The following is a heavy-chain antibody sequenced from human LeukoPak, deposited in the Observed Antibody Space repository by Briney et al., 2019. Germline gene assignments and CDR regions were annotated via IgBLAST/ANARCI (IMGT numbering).Heavy chain of an antibody. Sequence: SETLSLTCTVSGGSFSSYYWSWIRQPPGKGLEWIGYIYYSGSTNHNPSLKSRVTISVDTSKNQFSLKLSSVTAADTAVYYCARASEIVVVTATAHYFDYWGQGTLVTVSS. CDR3: ARASEIVVVTATAHYFDY. J-gene: IGHJ4*02. D-gene: IGHD2-21*02. CDR2: IYYSGST. V-gene: IGHV4-59*01. CDR1: GGSFSSYY.